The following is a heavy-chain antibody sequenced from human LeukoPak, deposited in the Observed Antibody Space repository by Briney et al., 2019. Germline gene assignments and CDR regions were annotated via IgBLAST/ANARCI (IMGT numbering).Heavy chain of an antibody. Sequence: GASVKVSCKASGGTFSSYAISWVRQAPGQGLEWMGGIIPIFGTANYAQKFQGRVMITTDESTSTAYMELSSLRSEDTAVYYCARGTQQLDSSFDYWGQGTLVTVSS. V-gene: IGHV1-69*05. CDR3: ARGTQQLDSSFDY. CDR2: IIPIFGTA. D-gene: IGHD6-13*01. J-gene: IGHJ4*02. CDR1: GGTFSSYA.